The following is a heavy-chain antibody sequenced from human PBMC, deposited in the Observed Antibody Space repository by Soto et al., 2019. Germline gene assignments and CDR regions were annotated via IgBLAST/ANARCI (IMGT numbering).Heavy chain of an antibody. CDR2: IYSGGST. Sequence: EVQMVETGGGLIQPGGSLRLSCADSGFTVSSNYMSWVRQAPGKGLEWVSVIYSGGSTYYADSVKGRFTISRDNSMHTLYLQMNSLRVEDTAVYYCACGAPYGSGSYYQAWGQGTLVTVSS. J-gene: IGHJ5*02. CDR3: ACGAPYGSGSYYQA. CDR1: GFTVSSNY. D-gene: IGHD3-10*01. V-gene: IGHV3-53*02.